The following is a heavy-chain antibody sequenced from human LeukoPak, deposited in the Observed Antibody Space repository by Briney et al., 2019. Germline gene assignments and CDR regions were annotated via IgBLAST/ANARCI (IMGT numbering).Heavy chain of an antibody. D-gene: IGHD3-3*01. CDR2: IYPGDSDT. Sequence: GESLKISCKGSGYSFTSYWIGWVRPMPGKGLEWMGIIYPGDSDTRYSPSFQGQVTISADKSISTAYLQWSSLKASDTAMYYCARQKYYDFWSGYYTPYYYYGMDVWGQGTTVTVSS. CDR3: ARQKYYDFWSGYYTPYYYYGMDV. J-gene: IGHJ6*02. V-gene: IGHV5-51*01. CDR1: GYSFTSYW.